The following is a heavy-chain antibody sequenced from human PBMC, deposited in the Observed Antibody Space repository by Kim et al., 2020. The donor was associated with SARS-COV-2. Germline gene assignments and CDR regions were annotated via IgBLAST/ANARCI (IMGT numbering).Heavy chain of an antibody. CDR3: ARHHRDYDILTGSLDY. J-gene: IGHJ4*02. V-gene: IGHV5-51*01. Sequence: SFQGQVTISADKSISTAYLQWSSLKASDTAMYYCARHHRDYDILTGSLDYWGQGTLVTVSS. D-gene: IGHD3-9*01.